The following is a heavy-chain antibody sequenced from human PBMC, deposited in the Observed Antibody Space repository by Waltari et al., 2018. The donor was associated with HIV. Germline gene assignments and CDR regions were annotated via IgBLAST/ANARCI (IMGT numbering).Heavy chain of an antibody. D-gene: IGHD3-10*01. J-gene: IGHJ6*02. Sequence: EVQLVESGGGLVKPGGSLSLSCAAPGFTFSSYSMNWVRPAPGKGLEWVSSISSSSSYIYYADSVKGRFTISRDNAKNSLYLQMNSLRAEDTVVYYCARKQIPGNEPAGGYYYGMDVWGQGTTVTVSS. CDR2: ISSSSSYI. V-gene: IGHV3-21*01. CDR3: ARKQIPGNEPAGGYYYGMDV. CDR1: GFTFSSYS.